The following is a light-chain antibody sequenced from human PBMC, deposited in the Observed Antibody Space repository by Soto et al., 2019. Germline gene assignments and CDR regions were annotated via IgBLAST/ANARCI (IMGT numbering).Light chain of an antibody. CDR1: HRVNGH. J-gene: IGKJ5*01. Sequence: MMMTQSPATLSVSPGERVTLSSRTSHRVNGHVAWYHRNPGQPPRLLLYGASTRATGIPVRFSGSGFGTEFTLTISSRQSEDFAVYYCQQYKNWPLFGQGTRLE. CDR3: QQYKNWPL. V-gene: IGKV3-15*01. CDR2: GAS.